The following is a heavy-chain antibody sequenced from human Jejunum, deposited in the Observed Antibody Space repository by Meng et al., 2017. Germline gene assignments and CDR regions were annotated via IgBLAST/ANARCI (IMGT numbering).Heavy chain of an antibody. J-gene: IGHJ1*01. D-gene: IGHD2-8*01. V-gene: IGHV4-4*02. Sequence: QVQLQEPGPGLGKPWGTLSLPCAVSGDSISSSYGWSWVRQSPGKGLEWIGEIYHSGTTNYNPSLKSRVTLSVDKSKNQFSLNLSSVTAADTAVYFCARDFEALNGVWGQGTLVTVSS. CDR2: IYHSGTT. CDR1: GDSISSSYG. CDR3: ARDFEALNGV.